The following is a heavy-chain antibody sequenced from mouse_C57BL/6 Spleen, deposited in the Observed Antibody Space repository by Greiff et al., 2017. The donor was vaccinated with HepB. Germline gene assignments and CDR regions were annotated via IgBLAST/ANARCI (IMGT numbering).Heavy chain of an antibody. CDR1: GYTFTSYW. Sequence: VQLQQPGAELVMPGASVKLSCKASGYTFTSYWMHWVKQRPGQGLEWIGEIDPSDSYTNYNQKFKGKSTLTVDKSSSTAYMQLSSLTSEDSAVYYCARSGPGGAMDYWGQGTSVTVSS. V-gene: IGHV1-69*01. CDR2: IDPSDSYT. D-gene: IGHD1-1*02. CDR3: ARSGPGGAMDY. J-gene: IGHJ4*01.